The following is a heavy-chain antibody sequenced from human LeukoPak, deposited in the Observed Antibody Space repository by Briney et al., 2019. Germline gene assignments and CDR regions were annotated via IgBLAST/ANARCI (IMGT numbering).Heavy chain of an antibody. Sequence: GASVKVSCKASGYMFTGYYMHWVRQAPGQGLEWVGWINPNSGGTHYAQKFQGRVTMTRDTSISTAYMDLSRLRSDDTAVYYCARPNGSGSYYAGAYDYWGQGTLVTVSS. CDR3: ARPNGSGSYYAGAYDY. V-gene: IGHV1-2*02. D-gene: IGHD3-10*01. J-gene: IGHJ4*02. CDR2: INPNSGGT. CDR1: GYMFTGYY.